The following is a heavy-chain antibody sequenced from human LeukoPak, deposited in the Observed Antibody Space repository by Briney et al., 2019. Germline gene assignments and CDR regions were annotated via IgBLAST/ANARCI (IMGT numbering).Heavy chain of an antibody. V-gene: IGHV3-23*01. Sequence: GGSLRLSCAASGFTFSSYAMSWVRQAPGKGLEWVSAISGSGGSTYYADSVKGRFTISSDNSKNTLYLQMNSLRVEDTAVYYCARCSGWQYYYGMDVWGQGTTVTVSS. CDR2: ISGSGGST. D-gene: IGHD6-19*01. J-gene: IGHJ6*02. CDR1: GFTFSSYA. CDR3: ARCSGWQYYYGMDV.